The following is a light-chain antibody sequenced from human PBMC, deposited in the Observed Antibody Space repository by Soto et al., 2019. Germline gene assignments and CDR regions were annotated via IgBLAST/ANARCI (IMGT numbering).Light chain of an antibody. CDR3: QQYSSYSRT. J-gene: IGKJ1*01. V-gene: IGKV1-5*01. CDR2: DAF. CDR1: QGISTW. Sequence: DIQMTQSPYTLYASVGDRVTITCRASQGISTWLAWYQQKPGTAPKLLIYDAFSLESGVPSRFSGSGSGTEFTLTISSLQPDDYATYYCQQYSSYSRTFGQGTKVEIK.